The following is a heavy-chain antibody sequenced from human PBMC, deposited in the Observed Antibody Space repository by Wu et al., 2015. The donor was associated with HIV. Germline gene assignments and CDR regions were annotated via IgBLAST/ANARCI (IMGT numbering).Heavy chain of an antibody. Sequence: QVQMVQSGAEVKKPGASVKVSCKTTGYPFTTHEINWVRQAPGQGLEWLGWVNPDTGNTGYAPEFQGRVTITRNTSISTAYMELSSLRSEDTAVYYCARAVRGSRLGYYYYMDVWGKGTTVTVSS. D-gene: IGHD3-16*01. CDR2: VNPDTGNT. CDR1: GYPFTTHE. CDR3: ARAVRGSRLGYYYYMDV. V-gene: IGHV1-8*01. J-gene: IGHJ6*03.